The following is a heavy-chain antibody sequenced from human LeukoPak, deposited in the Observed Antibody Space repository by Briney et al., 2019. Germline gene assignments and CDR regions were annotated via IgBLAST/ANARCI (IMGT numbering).Heavy chain of an antibody. J-gene: IGHJ4*02. CDR2: IYYSGST. V-gene: IGHV4-39*01. CDR1: GCSISSGNYY. D-gene: IGHD1-26*01. CDR3: ARSGTYYRTFDF. Sequence: SETLSLTCTVSGCSISSGNYYWNWIRQPPGKGLEWIGSIYYSGSTYYNPSLKSRVTVSVDTSKNQFSLKLSSVTATDTAVYYCARSGTYYRTFDFWGQGTLVTVSS.